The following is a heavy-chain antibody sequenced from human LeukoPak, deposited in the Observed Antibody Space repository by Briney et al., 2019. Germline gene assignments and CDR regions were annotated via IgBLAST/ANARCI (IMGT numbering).Heavy chain of an antibody. V-gene: IGHV4-59*08. CDR1: GGSISSYY. J-gene: IGHJ4*02. D-gene: IGHD6-19*01. CDR2: IYYSGST. Sequence: SETLSLTCTVSGGSISSYYWSWIRQPPGKGLEWIGYIYYSGSTNYNPSLKSRVTISVDTSKNQFSLKLSSVTAADTAVYYCATASSGWFDYWGQGALVTVPS. CDR3: ATASSGWFDY.